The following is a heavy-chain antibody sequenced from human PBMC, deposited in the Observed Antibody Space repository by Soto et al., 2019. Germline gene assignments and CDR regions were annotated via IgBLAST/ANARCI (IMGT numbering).Heavy chain of an antibody. Sequence: QVQLVESGGGVVQPGRSLRLSCAASGFTFSSYGMHWVRQAPGKGLEWVAVISYDGSNKYYADSVKGRFTISRDNSKNTLYLQMNSLRAEDTAVYYCGRDRSDGEWLEIDYWGQGTLVTVSS. J-gene: IGHJ4*02. CDR1: GFTFSSYG. V-gene: IGHV3-30*03. CDR3: GRDRSDGEWLEIDY. CDR2: ISYDGSNK. D-gene: IGHD6-19*01.